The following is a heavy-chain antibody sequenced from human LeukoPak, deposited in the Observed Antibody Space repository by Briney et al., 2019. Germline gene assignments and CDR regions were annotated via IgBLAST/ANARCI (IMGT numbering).Heavy chain of an antibody. CDR2: INTDGQTT. J-gene: IGHJ3*02. D-gene: IGHD3-22*01. Sequence: GGSLRLSCAASGFTFSNYWMHWVRQAPGKGLVWVSRINTDGQTTSYADSLKGRFTISRDNSKNTLYLLMNSLRAEDTAVFSCARGTYYYDSSGRYPSGAFDIWGQGTMVTVSS. CDR1: GFTFSNYW. V-gene: IGHV3-74*01. CDR3: ARGTYYYDSSGRYPSGAFDI.